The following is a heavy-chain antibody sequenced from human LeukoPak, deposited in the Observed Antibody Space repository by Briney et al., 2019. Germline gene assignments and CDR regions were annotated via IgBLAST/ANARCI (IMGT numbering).Heavy chain of an antibody. J-gene: IGHJ3*02. Sequence: PGRSLRLSCAASGFTFSSYAMHWVRQAPGKGLEWVAVISYDGSNKYYADSVKGRFTISRDNSKNTLYLQMNSLRAEDTAVYYCARGQYYYDSSVAFDIWGQGTMVTVSS. CDR1: GFTFSSYA. CDR2: ISYDGSNK. D-gene: IGHD3-22*01. V-gene: IGHV3-30-3*01. CDR3: ARGQYYYDSSVAFDI.